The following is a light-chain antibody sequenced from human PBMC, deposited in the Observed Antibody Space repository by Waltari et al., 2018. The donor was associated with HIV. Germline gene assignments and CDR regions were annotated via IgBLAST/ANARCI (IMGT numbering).Light chain of an antibody. CDR1: SSNIGARYD. Sequence: QSALTQPPSVSGAPGQRVTISCTARSSNIGARYDVHWYQQLPGTAPQLLIHANINRPSGVPDRFSGSKSGTSASLAITGLQAEDEADYYCQSFDNSLGGSVIFGGGTKLTVL. V-gene: IGLV1-40*01. CDR2: ANI. CDR3: QSFDNSLGGSVI. J-gene: IGLJ2*01.